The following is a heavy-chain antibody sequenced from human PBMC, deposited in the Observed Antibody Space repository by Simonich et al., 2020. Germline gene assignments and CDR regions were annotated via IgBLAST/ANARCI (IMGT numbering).Heavy chain of an antibody. CDR3: ARGLRVAAAGTAFQH. J-gene: IGHJ1*01. CDR1: GGSFSGYY. D-gene: IGHD6-13*01. Sequence: QVQLQQWGAGLLKPSETLSLTCAVYGGSFSGYYWSWIRQPPGKGLGGSGEINHSGSTNYNPSLKSRVTISVDTSKNQFSLKLSSVTAADTAVYYCARGLRVAAAGTAFQHWGQGTLVTVSS. CDR2: INHSGST. V-gene: IGHV4-34*01.